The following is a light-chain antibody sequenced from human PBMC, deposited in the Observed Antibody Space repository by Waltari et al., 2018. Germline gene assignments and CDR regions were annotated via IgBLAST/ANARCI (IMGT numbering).Light chain of an antibody. V-gene: IGKV1-39*01. Sequence: QMTQSPSSLSASVGDSVTITCRASQSISKSFLWYRQKPGKAPELLIYGASTLQTGVPSRFSGSGSGTDFTLTISSLQPEDFATFFCQQTYFSVTFGQGTKV. CDR3: QQTYFSVT. CDR2: GAS. CDR1: QSISKS. J-gene: IGKJ1*01.